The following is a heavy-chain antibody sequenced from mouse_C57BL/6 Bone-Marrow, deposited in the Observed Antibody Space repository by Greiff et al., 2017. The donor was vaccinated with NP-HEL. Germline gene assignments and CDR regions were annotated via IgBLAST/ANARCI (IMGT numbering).Heavy chain of an antibody. J-gene: IGHJ3*01. CDR2: ISSGGSYT. Sequence: EVKLVESGGDLVKPGGSLTLSCAASGFTFSSYGMSWVRQTPDKRLEWVATISSGGSYTYYPDSVKGRFTISRDNAKNTLYLQMSSLKSEDTAMYYCARPLTGTGFAYWGQGTLVTVSA. D-gene: IGHD4-1*01. CDR3: ARPLTGTGFAY. CDR1: GFTFSSYG. V-gene: IGHV5-6*01.